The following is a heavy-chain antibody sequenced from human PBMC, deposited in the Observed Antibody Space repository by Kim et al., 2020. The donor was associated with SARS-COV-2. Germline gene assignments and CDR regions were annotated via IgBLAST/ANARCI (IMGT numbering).Heavy chain of an antibody. Sequence: GGSLRLSCAASGFTFGDYAMHWVRQAPGKGLEWVSGISWNSGSIGYADSVKGRFTISRDNAKNSLYLQMNSLRAEDTALYYCAKDTPGYSSSWYLGGMDVWGQGTTVTVSS. CDR1: GFTFGDYA. J-gene: IGHJ6*02. CDR2: ISWNSGSI. D-gene: IGHD6-13*01. V-gene: IGHV3-9*01. CDR3: AKDTPGYSSSWYLGGMDV.